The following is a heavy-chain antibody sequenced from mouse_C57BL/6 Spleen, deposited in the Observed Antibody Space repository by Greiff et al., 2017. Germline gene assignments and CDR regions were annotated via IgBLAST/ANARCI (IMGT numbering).Heavy chain of an antibody. CDR3: ARWADDLHFDY. V-gene: IGHV1-80*01. CDR1: GYAFSSYW. J-gene: IGHJ2*01. Sequence: VQLQQSGAELVKPGASVKISCKASGYAFSSYWMNWVKQRPGTGLEWIGQIYPGDGDTNYNGKFKGKATLTADKSSSTAYMQRSSLTSEDSAVYLCARWADDLHFDYWGQGTTLTVSS. CDR2: IYPGDGDT. D-gene: IGHD2-4*01.